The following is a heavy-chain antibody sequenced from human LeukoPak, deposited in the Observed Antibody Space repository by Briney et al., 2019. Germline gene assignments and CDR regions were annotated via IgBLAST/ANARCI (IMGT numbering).Heavy chain of an antibody. V-gene: IGHV4-59*08. CDR3: AVDSGSHRVVY. D-gene: IGHD1-26*01. CDR2: ISYSGVT. CDR1: GGSITPYY. J-gene: IGHJ4*02. Sequence: SETLSLTCPVSGGSITPYYCSWIRQSPGKGLEWLGYISYSGVTNYNPSLRSRVTISVDTSKNQYSLKLSSVTAADTAVYYCAVDSGSHRVVYWGQGTLVTVSS.